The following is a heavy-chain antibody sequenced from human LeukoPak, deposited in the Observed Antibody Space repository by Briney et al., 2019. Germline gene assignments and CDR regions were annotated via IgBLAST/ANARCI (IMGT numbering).Heavy chain of an antibody. J-gene: IGHJ4*02. CDR2: IYHSGST. CDR1: GGSISSSSYY. V-gene: IGHV4-30-2*01. CDR3: ARAPSGFGELSLYYFDY. Sequence: PSETLSLTCTVSGGSISSSSYYWSWIRQPPGKGLEWIGYIYHSGSTYYNPSLKSRVTISVDRSKNQFSLKLSSVTAADTAVYYCARAPSGFGELSLYYFDYWGQGTLVTVSS. D-gene: IGHD3-10*01.